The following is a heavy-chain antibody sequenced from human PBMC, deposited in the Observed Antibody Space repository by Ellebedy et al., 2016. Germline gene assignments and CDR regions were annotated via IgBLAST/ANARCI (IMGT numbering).Heavy chain of an antibody. V-gene: IGHV4-39*01. CDR3: ARHSTHSGTHPRPFDY. CDR2: IHYSGST. CDR1: GGSISSSNCY. J-gene: IGHJ4*02. Sequence: LRLSXTVSGGSISSSNCYWGWIRQPPGKGLEWIATIHYSGSTYYKPSLKSRVTISVDTSKNQFSLRLTSVTAADTAVYYCARHSTHSGTHPRPFDYWGQGTLVTVSA. D-gene: IGHD1-26*01.